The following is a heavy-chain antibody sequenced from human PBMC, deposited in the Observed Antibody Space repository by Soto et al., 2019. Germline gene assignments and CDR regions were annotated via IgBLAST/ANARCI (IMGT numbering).Heavy chain of an antibody. CDR3: ARLLAARGYYYYGMDV. Sequence: PWDSLKISCKVSGYSFTSYWIGCLRQMPGKGLEWMGIIYPGYSDTRYSPSFQGQVAISADKSISTAYLQWSSLKASDTAMYYCARLLAARGYYYYGMDVWGQGTTVTVSS. D-gene: IGHD6-6*01. V-gene: IGHV5-51*01. CDR2: IYPGYSDT. J-gene: IGHJ6*02. CDR1: GYSFTSYW.